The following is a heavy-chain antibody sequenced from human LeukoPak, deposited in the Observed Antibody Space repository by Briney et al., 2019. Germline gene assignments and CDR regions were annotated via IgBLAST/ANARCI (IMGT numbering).Heavy chain of an antibody. V-gene: IGHV3-30*18. CDR2: ISYDGSNK. J-gene: IGHJ4*02. CDR3: AKDAYGYYDFWSGSYFDY. Sequence: GGSLRLSCAASGFTFSTYGMHWVRQAPGKGLEWVAVISYDGSNKYYTDSVKGRFTISRDNSKNTLYLHMNSLRAEDTAVYYCAKDAYGYYDFWSGSYFDYWGQGTLVTVSS. CDR1: GFTFSTYG. D-gene: IGHD3-3*01.